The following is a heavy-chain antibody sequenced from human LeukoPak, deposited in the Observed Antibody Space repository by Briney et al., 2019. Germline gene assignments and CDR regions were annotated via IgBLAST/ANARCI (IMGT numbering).Heavy chain of an antibody. CDR1: GLTFSSYS. CDR2: ISSSSSTI. V-gene: IGHV3-48*01. D-gene: IGHD5-12*01. CDR3: ANIVAPQHIPIDY. J-gene: IGHJ4*02. Sequence: GGSLRLSCAASGLTFSSYSMNWVRHARGEGREWVSYISSSSSTIYYADSVEGRFSISRDNAKNSLYLQMNSLRAEDTAVYYCANIVAPQHIPIDYWGQGTLVTVSA.